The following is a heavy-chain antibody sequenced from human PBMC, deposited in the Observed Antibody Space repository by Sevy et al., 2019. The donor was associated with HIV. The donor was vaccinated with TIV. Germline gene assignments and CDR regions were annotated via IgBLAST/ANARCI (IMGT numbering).Heavy chain of an antibody. V-gene: IGHV3-23*01. J-gene: IGHJ5*02. CDR1: GFTFSSYA. CDR2: ISGSGGST. D-gene: IGHD2-2*01. CDR3: AKEECSTSCYRGGYGWFDP. Sequence: GGSLRLSCAASGFTFSSYAMSWVRQAPGKGLEWVSAISGSGGSTYYADSVKGRFTISRDNSKNTLYLQTNSLRAEDTAVYYCAKEECSTSCYRGGYGWFDPWGQGTLVTVSS.